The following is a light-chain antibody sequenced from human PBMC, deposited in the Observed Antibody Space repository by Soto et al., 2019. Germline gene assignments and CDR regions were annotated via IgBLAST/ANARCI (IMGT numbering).Light chain of an antibody. CDR2: RAS. CDR3: QHYGSSPLT. CDR1: QSVSSNY. V-gene: IGKV3-20*01. Sequence: EIVLTQSPGTLSLSPGERATLSCRASQSVSSNYVAWYQQKPGQTPKVLIYRASSRATGIPDRFSGSGSGTDFTITISRLEPEDFALYYCQHYGSSPLTFGGGTKV. J-gene: IGKJ4*01.